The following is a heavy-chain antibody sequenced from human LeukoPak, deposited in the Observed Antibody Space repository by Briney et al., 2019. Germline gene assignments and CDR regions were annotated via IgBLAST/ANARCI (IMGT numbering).Heavy chain of an antibody. CDR1: GGTFSSYA. CDR2: IIPIFGTA. D-gene: IGHD6-6*01. CDR3: ARIVGIAARNYYYYGMDV. J-gene: IGHJ6*02. V-gene: IGHV1-69*13. Sequence: ASVKVSCKASGGTFSSYAISWVRQAPGQGLEWMGGIIPIFGTANYAQKLQGRVTITADESTSTAYMELSSLRSEDTAVYYCARIVGIAARNYYYYGMDVWGQGTTVTVSS.